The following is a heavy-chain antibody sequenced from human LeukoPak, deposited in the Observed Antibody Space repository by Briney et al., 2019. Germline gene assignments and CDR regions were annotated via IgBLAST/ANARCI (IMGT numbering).Heavy chain of an antibody. J-gene: IGHJ3*02. CDR1: GFSFTNTW. D-gene: IGHD3-10*01. CDR3: ATEGGSGSYYGDDAFDM. Sequence: GGSLRLSCEASGFSFTNTWMSWVRQAPGKGLEWVGRVKSKADDGTTDYAAPVQGRFTISRDDSKNTLSLQMNSLKTEDTAVYYCATEGGSGSYYGDDAFDMCGEGTMVTVSS. V-gene: IGHV3-15*01. CDR2: VKSKADDGTT.